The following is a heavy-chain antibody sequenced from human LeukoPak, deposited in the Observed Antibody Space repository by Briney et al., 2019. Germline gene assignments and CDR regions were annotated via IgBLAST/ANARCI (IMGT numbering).Heavy chain of an antibody. J-gene: IGHJ4*02. Sequence: SETLSLTCAIYSESFSGYFWSWIRQPPGRGLEWIGEINYSGSTNYNPSLKSRVTISVDTSKNQFSLKLSSVTAADTAVYYCARQNTAVRGVISFPPNSRRYYFDYWGQGTLVTVSS. CDR2: INYSGST. CDR3: ARQNTAVRGVISFPPNSRRYYFDY. D-gene: IGHD3-10*01. CDR1: SESFSGYF. V-gene: IGHV4-34*01.